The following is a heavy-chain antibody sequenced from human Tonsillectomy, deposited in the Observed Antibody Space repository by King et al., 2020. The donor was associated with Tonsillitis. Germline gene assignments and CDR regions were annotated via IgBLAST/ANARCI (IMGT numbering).Heavy chain of an antibody. D-gene: IGHD2-15*01. Sequence: QLQESGPGLVKPSQTLSLTCAVSGGSISSGGYSWSWIRQPPGKGLEWIGYIYYSGSTYYNPSLKSRVTISVDTSKNQFSLKLSSVTAADTAVSYCARAPRDCSGGSCYSLSSYYYGMDVWGQGTTVTVSS. CDR2: IYYSGST. J-gene: IGHJ6*02. CDR1: GGSISSGGYS. V-gene: IGHV4-30-4*07. CDR3: ARAPRDCSGGSCYSLSSYYYGMDV.